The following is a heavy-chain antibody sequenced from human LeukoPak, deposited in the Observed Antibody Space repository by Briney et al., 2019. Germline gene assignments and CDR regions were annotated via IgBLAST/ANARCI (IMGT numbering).Heavy chain of an antibody. V-gene: IGHV4-4*07. CDR1: GGAIISYY. J-gene: IGHJ6*03. D-gene: IGHD3-22*01. Sequence: PSETLSLTSRVSGGAIISYYWSWVRPPARKGPEWSGRAYPTGNTAYTPSLQTRVTMFTDLSKEQFSLWLRSVTAADTAVYSCARLTFYDSTGYSPGYYMDVWGKGTAVTVSS. CDR2: AYPTGNT. CDR3: ARLTFYDSTGYSPGYYMDV.